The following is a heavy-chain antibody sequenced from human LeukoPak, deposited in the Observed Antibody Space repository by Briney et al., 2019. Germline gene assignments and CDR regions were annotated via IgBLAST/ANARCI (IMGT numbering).Heavy chain of an antibody. CDR2: IYYSGTT. V-gene: IGHV4-39*01. CDR1: GGSISSSTYY. J-gene: IGHJ6*03. Sequence: PSETLSLTCTVSGGSISSSTYYWGWIRQPPGEGLECIGGIYYSGTTYYNPSLKSRVTISVDTSKNQFSLKLSSVTAADTAVYFCASQSGSAMVYYYYYYMHVWGKGTTVTVSS. CDR3: ASQSGSAMVYYYYYYMHV. D-gene: IGHD5-18*01.